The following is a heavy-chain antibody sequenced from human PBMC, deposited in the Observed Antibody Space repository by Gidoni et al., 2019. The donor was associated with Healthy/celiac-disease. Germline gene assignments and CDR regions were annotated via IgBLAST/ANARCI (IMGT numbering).Heavy chain of an antibody. V-gene: IGHV3-23*01. CDR1: GFTFSSYA. CDR2: ISGSGGST. J-gene: IGHJ1*01. Sequence: EVQLLESGGGLVQPGGSLRLSCAASGFTFSSYAMSWVRQAPGKGLEWVSAISGSGGSTYYADSVKGRFTISRDNSKNTLYLQMNSLRAEDTAVYYCANRLNTPSYYYDSSGYYSLNFYFQHWGQGTLVTVSS. CDR3: ANRLNTPSYYYDSSGYYSLNFYFQH. D-gene: IGHD3-22*01.